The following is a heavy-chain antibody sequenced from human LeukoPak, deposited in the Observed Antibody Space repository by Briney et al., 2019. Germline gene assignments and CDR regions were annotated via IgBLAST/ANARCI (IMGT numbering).Heavy chain of an antibody. CDR1: GFIFNNYG. CDR2: ISNDGGGT. CDR3: AKVSCGGNCFYAFDV. D-gene: IGHD2-21*02. Sequence: GGSLRLSCAASGFIFNNYGLVWVRQAPGKGLEWVSAISNDGGGTTYADFVKGRFSVSRDNSKNTLFLQMNSLRAEDTALYYCAKVSCGGNCFYAFDVWGRGTMVAVSS. V-gene: IGHV3-23*01. J-gene: IGHJ3*01.